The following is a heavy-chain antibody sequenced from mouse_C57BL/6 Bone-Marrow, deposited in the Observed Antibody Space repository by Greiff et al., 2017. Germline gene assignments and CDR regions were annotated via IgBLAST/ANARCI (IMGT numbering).Heavy chain of an antibody. CDR3: ARDGGNYDDDGGYFDY. Sequence: EVHLVESEGGLVQPGSSMKLSCTASGFTFSDYYMAWVRQVPEKGLEWVANINYDGSSTYYLDSLKSRFIISRDNAKNILYLQMSSLKSEDTATYYCARDGGNYDDDGGYFDYWGQGTTLTVSS. J-gene: IGHJ2*01. V-gene: IGHV5-16*01. CDR1: GFTFSDYY. D-gene: IGHD2-4*01. CDR2: INYDGSST.